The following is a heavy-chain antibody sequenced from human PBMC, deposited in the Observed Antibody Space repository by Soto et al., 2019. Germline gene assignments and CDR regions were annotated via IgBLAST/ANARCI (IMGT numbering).Heavy chain of an antibody. CDR3: ARGEKGLRKYSSSANYYYYYMDV. J-gene: IGHJ6*03. CDR2: INHSGST. CDR1: GGSFSGYY. V-gene: IGHV4-34*01. D-gene: IGHD6-6*01. Sequence: SETLSLTCAVYGGSFSGYYWSWIRQPPGKGLEWIGEINHSGSTNYNPSLKSRVTISVDTSKNQFSLKLSSVTAADTAVYYCARGEKGLRKYSSSANYYYYYMDVWGKGTTVTVSS.